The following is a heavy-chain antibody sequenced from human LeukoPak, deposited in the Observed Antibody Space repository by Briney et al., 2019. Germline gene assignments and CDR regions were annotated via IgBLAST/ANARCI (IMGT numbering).Heavy chain of an antibody. CDR3: AKDGVGYPYYFDY. D-gene: IGHD3-3*01. CDR1: EFTVSSTY. J-gene: IGHJ4*02. Sequence: PGGSLRLSCAVSEFTVSSTYINWVRQAPGKGLEWVSVIYSGGSIYYGDSVKGRFTISRDNSKNTVYLQMNSLRAEDTAVYYCAKDGVGYPYYFDYWGQGTLVTVSS. CDR2: IYSGGSI. V-gene: IGHV3-66*01.